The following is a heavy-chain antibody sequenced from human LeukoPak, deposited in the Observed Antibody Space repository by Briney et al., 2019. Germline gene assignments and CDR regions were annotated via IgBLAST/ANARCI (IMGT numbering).Heavy chain of an antibody. V-gene: IGHV1-2*02. CDR1: GYTFTGYY. Sequence: ASVKVSCKASGYTFTGYYMHWVRQAPGQGLEWMGWINPNSGGTNNAQKFQGRVTMTRDTSISTAYMELSRLRSDDTAVYYCARADGDCSSTSGRCYFDYWGQGTLVTVSS. J-gene: IGHJ4*02. CDR2: INPNSGGT. D-gene: IGHD2-2*01. CDR3: ARADGDCSSTSGRCYFDY.